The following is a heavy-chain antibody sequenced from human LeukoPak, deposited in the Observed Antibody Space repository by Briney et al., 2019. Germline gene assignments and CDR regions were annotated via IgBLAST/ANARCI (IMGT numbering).Heavy chain of an antibody. CDR3: ATTCSSTSCWPYNWFDP. D-gene: IGHD2-2*01. Sequence: ASVKVSCKISGYTLTELSMHWVRQAPGKGLEWMGGFDPEGGETIYAQKFQGRVTMTEDTSTDTAYMELSSLRSEDTAVYYCATTCSSTSCWPYNWFDPWGQGTLVTVSS. CDR2: FDPEGGET. J-gene: IGHJ5*02. V-gene: IGHV1-24*01. CDR1: GYTLTELS.